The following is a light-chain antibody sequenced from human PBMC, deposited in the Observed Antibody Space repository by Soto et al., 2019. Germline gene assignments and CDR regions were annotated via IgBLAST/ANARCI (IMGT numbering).Light chain of an antibody. V-gene: IGKV1-39*01. Sequence: DIQMTQSPSSLSASVGDRVTITCRASQSISSYLNWYQQKPGKAPKLLIYGASSLQSGVPSRFSGSRSGTDFTLTISSLVPEDFATYYCQQTYSTPWTFGQGTKVDIK. CDR3: QQTYSTPWT. CDR2: GAS. CDR1: QSISSY. J-gene: IGKJ1*01.